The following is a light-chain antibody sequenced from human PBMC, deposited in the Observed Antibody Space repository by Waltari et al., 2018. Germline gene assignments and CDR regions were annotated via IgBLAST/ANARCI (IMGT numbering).Light chain of an antibody. CDR2: GAS. CDR1: QSVSSN. J-gene: IGKJ2*01. V-gene: IGKV3-15*01. Sequence: EIVMTQSPATLSVSPGERATLSCRASQSVSSNLAWYQQKPGQAPRLLIYGASTRATGIPARFSGSWSGTEFTLTISSMQSEDFAVYYCQQYNNWPPMYTFGQGTKLEIK. CDR3: QQYNNWPPMYT.